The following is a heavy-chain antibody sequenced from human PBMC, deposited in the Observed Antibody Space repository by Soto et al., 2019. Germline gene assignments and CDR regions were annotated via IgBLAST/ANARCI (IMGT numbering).Heavy chain of an antibody. J-gene: IGHJ6*02. CDR2: INNYNGHT. V-gene: IGHV1-18*04. CDR1: GYSFSKVG. Sequence: VVLVQSGAEVKSLGATVKVSCQASGYSFSKVGIGWVRQAPGRGFEWVGWINNYNGHTNFAPKFKGRVSLPRDSSATTAYMELSSLTPDDSAIYFCARAEGMAPYYSYAMDVWGQGTAVTVSS. CDR3: ARAEGMAPYYSYAMDV.